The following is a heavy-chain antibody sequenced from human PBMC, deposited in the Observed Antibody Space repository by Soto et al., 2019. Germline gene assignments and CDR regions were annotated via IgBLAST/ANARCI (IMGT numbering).Heavy chain of an antibody. CDR1: GGSISSGGYY. V-gene: IGHV4-31*03. D-gene: IGHD1-20*01. Sequence: SETLSLTCTVSGGSISSGGYYWSWIRQHPGKGLEWIGYIYYSGSTYYNPSLKSRVTISVDTSKNQFSLKLSSVTAADTAVYYCARETRSAPIEEDNPPNNWFDSWGQGTLVTVSS. J-gene: IGHJ5*01. CDR3: ARETRSAPIEEDNPPNNWFDS. CDR2: IYYSGST.